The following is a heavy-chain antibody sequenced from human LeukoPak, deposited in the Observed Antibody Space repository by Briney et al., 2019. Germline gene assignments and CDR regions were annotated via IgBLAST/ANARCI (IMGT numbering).Heavy chain of an antibody. CDR1: GGSISSYY. CDR3: ARAGDYYVSGSYLGF. Sequence: TSETLSLTCSVSGGSISSYYWTWIRQPPGKGLEWIGYIYHRGSAKYNPSLKSRVTISVDTSKNQFSLTLSSVTAADAAVYYCARAGDYYVSGSYLGFWGQGTLVTVSS. V-gene: IGHV4-59*01. CDR2: IYHRGSA. J-gene: IGHJ4*02. D-gene: IGHD3-10*01.